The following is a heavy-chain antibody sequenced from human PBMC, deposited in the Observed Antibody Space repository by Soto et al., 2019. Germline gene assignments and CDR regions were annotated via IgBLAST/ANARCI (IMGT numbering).Heavy chain of an antibody. J-gene: IGHJ4*02. V-gene: IGHV3-9*01. CDR1: GFTFDDYA. CDR3: AKAILTYSSSCGFDY. Sequence: EVQLVESGGGLVQPGRSLRLSCAASGFTFDDYARHWVRQAPGKGLEWVSGISWNSGSIGYADSVKGRFTISRDNAKNSLYLQMNSLRAEDTALYYCAKAILTYSSSCGFDYWGQGTLVTVSS. CDR2: ISWNSGSI. D-gene: IGHD6-6*01.